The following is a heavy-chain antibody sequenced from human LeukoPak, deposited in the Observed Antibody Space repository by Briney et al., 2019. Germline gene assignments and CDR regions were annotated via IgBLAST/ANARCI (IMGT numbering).Heavy chain of an antibody. CDR1: GGTFSSYA. D-gene: IGHD3-10*01. CDR2: IIPIFGTA. Sequence: GASVKVSCKASGGTFSSYAISWVRQAPGQGLEWMGGIIPIFGTANYAQKFQGRVTITADKSTSTAYMELSSLRSEDTAVYYCAMGPLWFGELVDQFYFDYWGQGALVTVSS. J-gene: IGHJ4*02. CDR3: AMGPLWFGELVDQFYFDY. V-gene: IGHV1-69*06.